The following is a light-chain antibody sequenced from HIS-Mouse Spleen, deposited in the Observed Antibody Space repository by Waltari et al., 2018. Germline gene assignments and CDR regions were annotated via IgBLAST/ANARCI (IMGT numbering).Light chain of an antibody. V-gene: IGLV2-8*01. CDR2: EVS. CDR1: SSDVGGYNY. J-gene: IGLJ2*01. CDR3: SSYAGSNNYVV. Sequence: QSALTQPPPAPGSPGQPVPIPCTGTSSDVGGYNYVSWDQQHPGKAPKLMIYEVSTRPSGVPDRFSGSKSGNTASLTVSGLQAEDEADYYCSSYAGSNNYVVFGGGTKLTVL.